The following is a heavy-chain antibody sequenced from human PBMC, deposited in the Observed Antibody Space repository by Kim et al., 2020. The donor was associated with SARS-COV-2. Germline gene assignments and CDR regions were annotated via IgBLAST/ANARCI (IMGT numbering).Heavy chain of an antibody. CDR2: SK. CDR3: ARAHTGAMDV. Sequence: SKAYAQKFQGRGTMTSDTPTSTVYMELSSLTSEDTAMYYCARAHTGAMDVWGQGTTVTVSS. J-gene: IGHJ6*02. V-gene: IGHV1-46*01. D-gene: IGHD4-17*01.